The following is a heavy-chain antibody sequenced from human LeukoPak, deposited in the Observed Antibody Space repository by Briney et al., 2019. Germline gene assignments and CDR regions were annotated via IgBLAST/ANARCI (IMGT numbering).Heavy chain of an antibody. J-gene: IGHJ3*02. CDR3: ARAELAYCGGDCYSYAFDI. D-gene: IGHD2-21*01. CDR1: GGTFSSYA. V-gene: IGHV1-69*01. CDR2: VIPIFVTA. Sequence: SVKVSCKASGGTFSSYAISWVRQAPGQGLEWMGGVIPIFVTANYAQKFQGRVTITADESTSTAYMELGSLRSEDTAVYYCARAELAYCGGDCYSYAFDIWGQGTMVTVSS.